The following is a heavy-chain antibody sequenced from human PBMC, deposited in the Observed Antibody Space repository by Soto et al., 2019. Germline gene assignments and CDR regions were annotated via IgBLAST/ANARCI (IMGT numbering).Heavy chain of an antibody. CDR3: AYYPGYWSSGYPTPPFDY. CDR2: ISGSGGST. V-gene: IGHV3-23*01. CDR1: GFTFSSYA. Sequence: PGGSLGLSCAASGFTFSSYAMSWVRQAPGKGLEWVSAISGSGGSTYYADSVKGRFTISRDNSKNTLYLQMNSPRAEDTAVYYCAYYPGYWSSGYPTPPFDYWGQGTLVTVSS. D-gene: IGHD2-15*01. J-gene: IGHJ4*02.